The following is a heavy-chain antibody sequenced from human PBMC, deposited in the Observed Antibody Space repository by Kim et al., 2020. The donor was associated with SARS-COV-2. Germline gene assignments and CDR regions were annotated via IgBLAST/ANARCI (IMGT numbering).Heavy chain of an antibody. J-gene: IGHJ4*02. CDR3: ARGPKYCRGGTCYQTFDY. D-gene: IGHD2-15*01. CDR1: GFSFSGYE. CDR2: INNSGRTV. Sequence: GGSLRLSCAASGFSFSGYEMNWVRQAPGKGLEWISYINNSGRTVYYADSVKGRFTISRDNAKNSLYLQMNSLTVEDTAIYYCARGPKYCRGGTCYQTFDYWGQGTLVTVSS. V-gene: IGHV3-48*03.